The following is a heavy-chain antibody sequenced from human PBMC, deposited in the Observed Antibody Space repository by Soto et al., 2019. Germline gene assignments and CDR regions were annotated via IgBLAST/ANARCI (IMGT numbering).Heavy chain of an antibody. CDR2: IYYSGST. V-gene: IGHV4-31*03. J-gene: IGHJ6*02. CDR1: GGSFSSGGDY. Sequence: QVQLQESGPGLVKPSQTLSLTCPVSGGSFSSGGDYWSWIRQHPGKGLEWFGYIYYSGSTYYNPSLKSRVTLAVDTSKDHFSLKLSSVTAADTAVYYCARATPYYYFGMDVWGQGTTVTVSS. D-gene: IGHD2-15*01. CDR3: ARATPYYYFGMDV.